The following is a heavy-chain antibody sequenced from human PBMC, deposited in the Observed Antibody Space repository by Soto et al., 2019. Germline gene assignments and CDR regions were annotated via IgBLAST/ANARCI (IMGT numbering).Heavy chain of an antibody. D-gene: IGHD3-3*01. J-gene: IGHJ6*02. Sequence: GGSLRLSCAASGFTFSSYGMHWVRQAPGKGLEWVAVIWYDGSNKYYADSVKGRFTISRDNSKNTLYLQMNSLRAEDTAVYYCAREVRFLEWLKYYYYYGMDVWGQGTTVTVSS. CDR3: AREVRFLEWLKYYYYYGMDV. CDR1: GFTFSSYG. V-gene: IGHV3-33*01. CDR2: IWYDGSNK.